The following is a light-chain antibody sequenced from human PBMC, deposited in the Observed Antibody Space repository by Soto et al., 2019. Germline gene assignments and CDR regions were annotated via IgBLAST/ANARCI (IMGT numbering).Light chain of an antibody. J-gene: IGKJ4*01. CDR1: QSVSSY. V-gene: IGKV3-11*01. CDR2: DAS. Sequence: EIVLTQSPATLSLSPGERATLSCRASQSVSSYLAWYQQKPGQAPRLLIYDASNRATGIPARFSGSGSGTDFTLSITILEPEDFAFYFCQQRNISPLTFGGGTKLQLK. CDR3: QQRNISPLT.